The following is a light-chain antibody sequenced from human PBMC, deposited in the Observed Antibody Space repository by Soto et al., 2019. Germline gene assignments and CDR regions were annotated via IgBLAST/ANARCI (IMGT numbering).Light chain of an antibody. V-gene: IGLV2-14*01. J-gene: IGLJ1*01. CDR2: DVS. CDR1: SSDVGGYKY. Sequence: QSVLTQPASVSGSPGQSIAIPCTGTSSDVGGYKYVSWYQQYPGKAPKLMIYDVSNRPSGVPDRFSGSKSGNTASLTISGLQSEDEADYYCSSYTSYTSYVFGTGTKVTVL. CDR3: SSYTSYTSYV.